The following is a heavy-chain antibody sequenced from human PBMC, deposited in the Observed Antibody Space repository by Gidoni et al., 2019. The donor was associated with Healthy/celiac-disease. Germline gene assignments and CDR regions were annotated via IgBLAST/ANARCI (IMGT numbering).Heavy chain of an antibody. CDR2: ISSSGSTI. V-gene: IGHV3-48*03. J-gene: IGHJ4*02. CDR3: ARVRAYYYDSSGLDY. Sequence: EVQLVESGGGLVQPGGSLRLSCAASGFTFSSYEMNWVRQAPGKGLEWVSYISSSGSTIYYADSVKGRFTISRDNAKNSLYLQMNSLRAEDTAVYYCARVRAYYYDSSGLDYWGQGTLVTVSS. D-gene: IGHD3-22*01. CDR1: GFTFSSYE.